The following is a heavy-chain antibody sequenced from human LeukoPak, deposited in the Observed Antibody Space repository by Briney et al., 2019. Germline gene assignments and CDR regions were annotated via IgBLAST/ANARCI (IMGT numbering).Heavy chain of an antibody. Sequence: PSQTLSLTCTVSGGSISSGDYYWNWIRQPPGKGLVWIGYIYYSGSTYYNPSLKSRVTISVDTSKNQFSLRLSSVTAADTAVYYCAKEVTTTVNYYYYYYGMDVWGQGTTVTVSS. J-gene: IGHJ6*02. D-gene: IGHD4-17*01. V-gene: IGHV4-30-4*01. CDR3: AKEVTTTVNYYYYYYGMDV. CDR1: GGSISSGDYY. CDR2: IYYSGST.